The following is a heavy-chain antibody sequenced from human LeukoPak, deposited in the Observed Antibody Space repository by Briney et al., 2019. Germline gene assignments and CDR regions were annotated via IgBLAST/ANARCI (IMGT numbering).Heavy chain of an antibody. Sequence: PGGSLRLSCAASGFTFTDHWMTWVRQAPGKGLEWLASVRQDGSEKFCLDSVRGPFTISRDNAENSVYLQMNSLRAEDTAVYYCARITFDPRPNCAFDNWGRGTMVTVSS. CDR1: GFTFTDHW. CDR2: VRQDGSEK. J-gene: IGHJ3*02. CDR3: ARITFDPRPNCAFDN. D-gene: IGHD7-27*01. V-gene: IGHV3-7*04.